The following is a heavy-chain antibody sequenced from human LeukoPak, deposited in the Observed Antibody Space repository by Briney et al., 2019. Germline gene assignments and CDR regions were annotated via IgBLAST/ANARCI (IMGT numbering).Heavy chain of an antibody. D-gene: IGHD2-2*01. J-gene: IGHJ6*03. V-gene: IGHV1-8*01. CDR3: ARGVEPAARYYYYMDV. Sequence: ASVKVSCKASGYTFTSYDINWVRQATGQGLEWMGWMNPNGGNTGYAQKFQGRVTMTRNTSISTAYMELSSLRSEDTAVYYCARGVEPAARYYYYMDVWGKGTTVTVSS. CDR1: GYTFTSYD. CDR2: MNPNGGNT.